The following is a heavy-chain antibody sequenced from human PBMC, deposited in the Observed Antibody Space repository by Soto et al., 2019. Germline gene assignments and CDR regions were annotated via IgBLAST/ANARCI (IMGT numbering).Heavy chain of an antibody. Sequence: SVKVSCKASGGTFSSYAISWVRQAPGQGLEWMGGIIPIFGTANYAQKFQGRVTITADESTSTAYMELSSLRSEDTAVYYCARDSIGSSSPYYYYGLDVWGQGTTVTVSS. J-gene: IGHJ6*02. CDR3: ARDSIGSSSPYYYYGLDV. D-gene: IGHD6-6*01. CDR1: GGTFSSYA. CDR2: IIPIFGTA. V-gene: IGHV1-69*13.